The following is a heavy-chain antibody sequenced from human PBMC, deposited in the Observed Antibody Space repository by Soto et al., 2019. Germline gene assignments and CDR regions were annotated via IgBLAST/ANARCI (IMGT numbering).Heavy chain of an antibody. Sequence: VASVKVSCKASGYTFTSYCISWVLQAPGQGLEWMGWISAYNGNTNYAQKLQGRVTMTTDTSTSTAYMELRSLRSDDTAVYYCARDGTSHDFWSGYYKNPYYFDYWGQGTLVTVSS. J-gene: IGHJ4*02. CDR1: GYTFTSYC. CDR2: ISAYNGNT. D-gene: IGHD3-3*01. CDR3: ARDGTSHDFWSGYYKNPYYFDY. V-gene: IGHV1-18*04.